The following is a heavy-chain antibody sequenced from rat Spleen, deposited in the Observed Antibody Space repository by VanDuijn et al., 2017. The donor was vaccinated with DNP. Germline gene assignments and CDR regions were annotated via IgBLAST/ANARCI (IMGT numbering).Heavy chain of an antibody. V-gene: IGHV2-15*01. Sequence: QVQLKESGPGLVQPSQTLSLTCSVSGFSLSIFHVHWVRQPPGKGLEWVGAMWSGGSTDYNSTLKSRLSISRDTSKSQVFLKMNSLQTEDTAIYFCARDYYSSSFVYWGQGTLVTVSS. D-gene: IGHD1-2*01. J-gene: IGHJ3*01. CDR1: GFSLSIFH. CDR3: ARDYYSSSFVY. CDR2: MWSGGST.